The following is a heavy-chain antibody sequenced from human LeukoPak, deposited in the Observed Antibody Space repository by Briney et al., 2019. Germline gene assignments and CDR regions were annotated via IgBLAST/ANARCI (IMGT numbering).Heavy chain of an antibody. D-gene: IGHD4-17*01. V-gene: IGHV3-66*01. CDR2: IYSGGST. Sequence: GGSLRLSCAASGFTFSTYAMSWVRQAPGKGLEWVSVIYSGGSTYYADSVKGRFTISRDNSKNTLYLQMNSLRAEDTAVYYCARDFTVTTGYGFDYWGQGTLVTVSS. J-gene: IGHJ4*02. CDR3: ARDFTVTTGYGFDY. CDR1: GFTFSTYA.